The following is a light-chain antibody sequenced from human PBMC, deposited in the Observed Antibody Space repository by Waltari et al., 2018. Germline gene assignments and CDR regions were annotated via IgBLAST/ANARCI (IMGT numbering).Light chain of an antibody. CDR2: YDS. Sequence: YVLTQPPSVSVDPGKTATWTCGGENIGSKSVNWYQQKPGQAPVFVMFYDSDRPSGIPERFSGSNSGNTATLTISWVEAGDEADYHCQVWDDVTDSGVFGGGTKLTVL. CDR3: QVWDDVTDSGV. CDR1: NIGSKS. V-gene: IGLV3-21*04. J-gene: IGLJ3*02.